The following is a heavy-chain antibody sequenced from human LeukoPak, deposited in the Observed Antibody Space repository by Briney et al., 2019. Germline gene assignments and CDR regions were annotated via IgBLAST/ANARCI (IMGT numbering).Heavy chain of an antibody. CDR3: ARGGIYWSGFDY. D-gene: IGHD2-8*02. CDR2: ISDGGSST. J-gene: IGHJ4*02. V-gene: IGHV3-23*01. CDR1: GFSLRAYG. Sequence: GGSLRLSCAASGFSLRAYGMSWVRQAPGKGPEWVSGISDGGSSTDYADSVKGRFTISRDNSKNTLYLQLNSLRAEDAAVYYCARGGIYWSGFDYWGQGTLVTVSS.